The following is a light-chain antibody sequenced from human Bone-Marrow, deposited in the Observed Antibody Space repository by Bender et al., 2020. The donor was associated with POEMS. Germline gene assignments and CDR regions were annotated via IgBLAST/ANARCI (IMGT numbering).Light chain of an antibody. CDR1: SSDIGAYTL. CDR2: EGS. J-gene: IGLJ2*01. V-gene: IGLV2-23*01. CDR3: SSYAGTNNLGV. Sequence: QSALTQPASVSGSPGQSITLSCTGTSSDIGAYTLVSWYQQHPGKAPKFIIYEGSKRPSGVSNRFSGSKSGNTASLTISGLQAEDEADYYCSSYAGTNNLGVFGGGTKLTVL.